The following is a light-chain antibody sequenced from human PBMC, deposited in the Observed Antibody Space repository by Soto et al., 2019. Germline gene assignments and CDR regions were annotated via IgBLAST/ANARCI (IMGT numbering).Light chain of an antibody. V-gene: IGKV3-20*01. CDR2: GAS. Sequence: EIVLTQSPGTLSLSPGERATLSCRASQSVISTYLAWYQQKPGQAPRLLIYGASSRATGIPDRFSGSGSGTDFTLTISRLEPEDFAVYYCQQYVTPQRTLGQGTKVEIK. CDR3: QQYVTPQRT. CDR1: QSVISTY. J-gene: IGKJ1*01.